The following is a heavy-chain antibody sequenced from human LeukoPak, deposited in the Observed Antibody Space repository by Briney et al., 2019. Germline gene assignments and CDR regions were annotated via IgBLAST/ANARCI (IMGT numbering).Heavy chain of an antibody. CDR2: MNPNSGNT. CDR1: GYTFTSYD. D-gene: IGHD6-6*01. CDR3: ASEYSSASYYGMDV. Sequence: GASVKVSCKASGYTFTSYDINWVRQATGQGLEWMGWMNPNSGNTGYAQNFQGRVTMTRNTCISTAYMELSSLRSEDTAVYYCASEYSSASYYGMDVWGQGTTVTVSS. J-gene: IGHJ6*02. V-gene: IGHV1-8*01.